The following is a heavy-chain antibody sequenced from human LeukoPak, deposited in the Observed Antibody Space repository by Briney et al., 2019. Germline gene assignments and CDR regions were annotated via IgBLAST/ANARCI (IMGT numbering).Heavy chain of an antibody. CDR2: INPNSGDP. CDR3: ARDLGYCSNGVCYNPSFDY. J-gene: IGHJ4*02. CDR1: GYTFTSYG. D-gene: IGHD2-8*01. Sequence: ASVKVSCKASGYTFTSYGISWVRQAPGQGLEWMGWINPNSGDPKYAQNFEDRVTMTRDTSATTAYMELSRLRSDDTAIYYCARDLGYCSNGVCYNPSFDYWGQGSLVTVSS. V-gene: IGHV1-2*02.